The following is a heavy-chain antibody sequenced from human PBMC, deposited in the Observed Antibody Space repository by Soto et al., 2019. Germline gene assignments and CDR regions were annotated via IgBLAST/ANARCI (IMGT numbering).Heavy chain of an antibody. CDR2: ISSSSSYI. D-gene: IGHD4-17*01. CDR3: ARDPRDYGDYTFGG. CDR1: GFTFSSYS. V-gene: IGHV3-21*01. J-gene: IGHJ4*02. Sequence: GGSLRLSCAASGFTFSSYSMNWVRQAPGKGLEWVSSISSSSSYIYYADSVKGRFTISRDNAKNSLYLQMNSLRAEDTAVYYCARDPRDYGDYTFGGWGQGTLVTVSS.